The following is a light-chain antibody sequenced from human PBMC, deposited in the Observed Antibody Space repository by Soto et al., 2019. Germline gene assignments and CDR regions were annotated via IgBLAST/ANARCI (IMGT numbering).Light chain of an antibody. J-gene: IGLJ1*01. Sequence: QSALTQPASVSGSPGQSITISCTGTSSDVGSYNLVSWYQQHPGKAPMLMIYEGTKRPSGVSNRLSGSKSGNTASLTISGLQAEDEADYYCCSYAGSSTYVFGPGTKLTVL. CDR3: CSYAGSSTYV. V-gene: IGLV2-23*01. CDR1: SSDVGSYNL. CDR2: EGT.